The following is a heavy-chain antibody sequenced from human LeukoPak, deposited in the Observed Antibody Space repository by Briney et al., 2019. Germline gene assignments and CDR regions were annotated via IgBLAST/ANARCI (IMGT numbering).Heavy chain of an antibody. V-gene: IGHV4-39*01. J-gene: IGHJ6*02. CDR2: IYYSGST. CDR3: ARLPMVRGVIYYYYYYGMDV. CDR1: GGSISSSSYY. Sequence: SETLSLTCTVSGGSISSSSYYWGWIRQPPGKGLEWIGSIYYSGSTYYNPSLKSRVTISVDTSKNQFSLKLSSVTAADTAVYYCARLPMVRGVIYYYYYYGMDVWAKGPRSPSP. D-gene: IGHD3-10*01.